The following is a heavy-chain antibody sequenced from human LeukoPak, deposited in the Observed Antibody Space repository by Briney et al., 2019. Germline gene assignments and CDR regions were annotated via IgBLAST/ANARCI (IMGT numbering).Heavy chain of an antibody. CDR1: GGSFSGYY. D-gene: IGHD3-22*01. CDR3: ARVGDSSGYYLDWFDP. V-gene: IGHV4-34*01. J-gene: IGHJ5*02. Sequence: SETLSLTCAVYGGSFSGYYWSWIRQPPGKGLEWIGEINHSGSTNYNPSLKSRVTISVDTSKNQFSLKLSSVTAADTAVYYCARVGDSSGYYLDWFDPWGQGTLVTVSS. CDR2: INHSGST.